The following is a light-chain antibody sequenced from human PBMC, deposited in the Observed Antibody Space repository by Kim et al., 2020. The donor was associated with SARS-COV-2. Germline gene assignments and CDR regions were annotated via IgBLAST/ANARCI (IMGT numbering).Light chain of an antibody. J-gene: IGKJ4*01. V-gene: IGKV3-20*01. CDR2: GAS. CDR1: QSISSSY. Sequence: SPGERATPSCRASQSISSSYLAWYQQKPGQAPRLLIYGASSRATGIPDRFSGSGSGTDFTLTISRLEPEDFAVYFCQHYGSAPLPFGGGTKVDIK. CDR3: QHYGSAPLP.